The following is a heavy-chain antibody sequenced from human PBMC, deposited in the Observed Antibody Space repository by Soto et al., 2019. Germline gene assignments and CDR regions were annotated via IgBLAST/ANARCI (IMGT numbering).Heavy chain of an antibody. CDR2: INPSGGST. CDR1: GYTFTSYY. CDR3: ARAHIRFLEWLSTGANYYYGMDV. Sequence: ASVQVSCQASGYTFTSYYMHWVRQAPGQGLEWMGIINPSGGSTSYAQKFQGRVTMTRDTSTSTVYMELSSLRSEDTAVYYCARAHIRFLEWLSTGANYYYGMDVWGQGTTVTVSS. V-gene: IGHV1-46*01. D-gene: IGHD3-3*01. J-gene: IGHJ6*02.